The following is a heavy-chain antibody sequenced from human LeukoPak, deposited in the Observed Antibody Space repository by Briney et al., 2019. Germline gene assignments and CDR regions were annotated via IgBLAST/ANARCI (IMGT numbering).Heavy chain of an antibody. Sequence: SETLSLTCTASGGSISSNNYYWGWVRQPPGKGLEWIGSIRYGGSTYYNPSLKSRVTISVDTSKNQFSLKLSSVAAADTAVYYCARLCPGTARYYSDSWGQGTLVTVSS. CDR1: GGSISSNNYY. V-gene: IGHV4-39*01. CDR2: IRYGGST. J-gene: IGHJ4*02. CDR3: ARLCPGTARYYSDS. D-gene: IGHD1-1*01.